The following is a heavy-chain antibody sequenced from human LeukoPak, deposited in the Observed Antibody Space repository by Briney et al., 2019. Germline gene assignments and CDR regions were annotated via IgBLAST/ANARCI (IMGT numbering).Heavy chain of an antibody. CDR3: ARATMVRGVIISDIFDY. CDR2: ISWNSDSI. D-gene: IGHD3-10*01. V-gene: IGHV3-9*01. Sequence: HAGGSLRLSCAASGFTFDDYGMHWVRQAPGKGLEWVSGISWNSDSIGYTDSVKGRFTISRDNAKNSLYLQMNSLRAEDTAVYYCARATMVRGVIISDIFDYWGQGTLVTVSS. CDR1: GFTFDDYG. J-gene: IGHJ4*02.